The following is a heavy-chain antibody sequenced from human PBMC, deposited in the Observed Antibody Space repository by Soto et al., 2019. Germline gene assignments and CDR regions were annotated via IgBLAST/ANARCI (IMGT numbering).Heavy chain of an antibody. J-gene: IGHJ4*02. CDR1: GGTFSSYA. Sequence: ASVKVSCKASGGTFSSYAISWVRQAPGQGLEWVSSISGSGGKANYADSVKGRFTISRDNSKNTLHLQMNSLSAEDTAFYYCAKDRGGFAGGWEYFDVWGQGALVTVSS. D-gene: IGHD6-19*01. V-gene: IGHV3-23*01. CDR2: ISGSGGKA. CDR3: AKDRGGFAGGWEYFDV.